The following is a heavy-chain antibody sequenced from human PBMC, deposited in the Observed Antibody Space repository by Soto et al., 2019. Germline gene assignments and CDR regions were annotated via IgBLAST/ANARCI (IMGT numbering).Heavy chain of an antibody. D-gene: IGHD3-10*01. CDR1: GFTVSSNY. CDR2: IYSDGRT. V-gene: IGHV3-53*01. J-gene: IGHJ5*02. CDR3: VRDTSQLWFDP. Sequence: PGGSLRLSCAASGFTVSSNYMSWVRQAPGKGLEWVSVIYSDGRTYYADSVKGRFTISRDNSKNTLYLQMNSLRAEDTAVYYCVRDTSQLWFDPWGQGTLVTVSS.